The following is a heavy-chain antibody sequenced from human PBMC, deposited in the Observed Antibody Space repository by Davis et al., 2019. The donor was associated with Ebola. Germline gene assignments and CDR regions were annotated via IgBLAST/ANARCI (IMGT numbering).Heavy chain of an antibody. J-gene: IGHJ4*02. CDR1: GGSFRGYY. CDR3: ARSKAYMVRGVITN. CDR2: INHSGST. Sequence: SQTLSLPCAVYGGSFRGYYWSWIRQPPGKGLAWIGEINHSGSTNYNPSLKSRVTISVDTSKNQFSLKLSSVTAADTAVYYCARSKAYMVRGVITNWGQGTLVTVSS. V-gene: IGHV4-34*01. D-gene: IGHD3-10*01.